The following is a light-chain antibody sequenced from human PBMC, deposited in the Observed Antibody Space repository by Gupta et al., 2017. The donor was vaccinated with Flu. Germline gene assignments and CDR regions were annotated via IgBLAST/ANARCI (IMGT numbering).Light chain of an antibody. Sequence: QSVLPPPPSVSAAPGPKVTISCSGSSSNIGNNYVSWYQQRPGTAPKLLIYDNNKRPSGIPDRFSGSKSGTSATLGITGLQTGDEADYYCGTGDSSLSVVVFGGGTKLTVL. CDR3: GTGDSSLSVVV. V-gene: IGLV1-51*01. CDR2: DNN. CDR1: SSNIGNNY. J-gene: IGLJ2*01.